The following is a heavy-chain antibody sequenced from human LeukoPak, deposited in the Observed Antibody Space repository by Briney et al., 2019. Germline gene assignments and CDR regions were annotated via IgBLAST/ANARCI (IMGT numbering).Heavy chain of an antibody. V-gene: IGHV1-18*01. D-gene: IGHD6-13*01. CDR3: AKDEEESYISRFYHQDAFGV. J-gene: IGHJ3*01. CDR1: GFKFSNYG. CDR2: ISASNGNT. Sequence: ASVKVSCKASGFKFSNYGIAWVRQAPGQGLEWMGWISASNGNTNYAPNFQGRVTLTTDTSTTTAYMELRSLTSDDTAVYYCAKDEEESYISRFYHQDAFGVWGQGTVVTVSS.